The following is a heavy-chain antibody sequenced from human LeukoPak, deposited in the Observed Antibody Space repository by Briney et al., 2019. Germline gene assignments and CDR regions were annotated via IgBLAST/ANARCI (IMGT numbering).Heavy chain of an antibody. CDR2: ISGGST. D-gene: IGHD3-3*01. CDR3: VKDWSRWAFDI. Sequence: GGSLRLSCAASGFAFSSYAMSWVRQAPGKGLEWVSAISGGSTYYADSVKGRFTIFRDDSKNILYLQMNSLRAEDMAVYYCVKDWSRWAFDIWGQGTMVTVSS. J-gene: IGHJ3*02. V-gene: IGHV3-23*01. CDR1: GFAFSSYA.